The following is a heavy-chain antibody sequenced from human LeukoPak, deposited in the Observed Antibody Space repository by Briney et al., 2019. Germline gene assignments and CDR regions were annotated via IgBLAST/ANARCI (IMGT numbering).Heavy chain of an antibody. Sequence: SETLSLTCTVSGGSISSGDYYWSWIRQPPGKGLEWIGYIYYSGSTYYNPSLKSRVIISVDTSKNQFSLKLSSVTAADTAVYYCARRYGSGSSLDYWGQGTLVTVSS. J-gene: IGHJ4*02. CDR1: GGSISSGDYY. CDR2: IYYSGST. V-gene: IGHV4-30-4*01. D-gene: IGHD3-10*01. CDR3: ARRYGSGSSLDY.